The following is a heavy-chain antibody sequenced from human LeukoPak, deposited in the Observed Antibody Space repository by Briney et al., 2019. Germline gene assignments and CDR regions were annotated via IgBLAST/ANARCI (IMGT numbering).Heavy chain of an antibody. CDR3: TSESLRTNLRGGNY. CDR1: GFTFSSYW. J-gene: IGHJ4*02. Sequence: GGSLRLSCAASGFTFSSYWMSWVRQAPGKGLEWVANIKQDGSEKYYVDSVKGRFTISRDNAKNSLYLQMNSLKTEDTAVYYCTSESLRTNLRGGNYWGQGTLVTVSS. CDR2: IKQDGSEK. D-gene: IGHD2-8*01. V-gene: IGHV3-7*03.